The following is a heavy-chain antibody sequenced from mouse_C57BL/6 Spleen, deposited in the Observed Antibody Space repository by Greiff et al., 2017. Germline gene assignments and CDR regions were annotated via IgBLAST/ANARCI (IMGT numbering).Heavy chain of an antibody. CDR2: IDPSDSYT. CDR3: ARRGDSSGLDY. CDR1: GYTFTSYW. J-gene: IGHJ2*01. V-gene: IGHV1-69*01. Sequence: QVQLQQPGAELVMPGASVKLSCKASGYTFTSYWMHWVKQRPGQGLEWIGEIDPSDSYTNYNQQFKGKSTLTVDKSSRTAYMQLSSLTSEDSAVYYCARRGDSSGLDYWGQGTTLTVSS. D-gene: IGHD3-2*02.